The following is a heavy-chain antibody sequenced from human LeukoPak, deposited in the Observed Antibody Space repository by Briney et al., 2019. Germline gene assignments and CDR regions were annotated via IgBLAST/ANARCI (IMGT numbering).Heavy chain of an antibody. J-gene: IGHJ4*02. Sequence: SGGSLRLSCAASGFTFSSYSMNWVRQAPGKGLEWVSSISSSSSYIYYADSVEGRFTISRDNAKNSLYLQMNSLRAEDTAVYYCARDIEYYYDSSGPGNFDYWGQGTLVTVSS. D-gene: IGHD3-22*01. CDR3: ARDIEYYYDSSGPGNFDY. CDR2: ISSSSSYI. V-gene: IGHV3-21*01. CDR1: GFTFSSYS.